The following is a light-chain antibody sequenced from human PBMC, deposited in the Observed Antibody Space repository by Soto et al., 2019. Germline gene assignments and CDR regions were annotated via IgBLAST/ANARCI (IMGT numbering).Light chain of an antibody. Sequence: DIQMTQSPSTLSASVGDRVTLTCRASQSISSWLAWYQQKPGKAPKLLIHEASTLIRGVTSRFNGSGSGTEFTLTSTSLQPDDFSTYYCQQYTSQSQTFGQGTKVEIK. CDR2: EAS. CDR3: QQYTSQSQT. J-gene: IGKJ1*01. V-gene: IGKV1-5*03. CDR1: QSISSW.